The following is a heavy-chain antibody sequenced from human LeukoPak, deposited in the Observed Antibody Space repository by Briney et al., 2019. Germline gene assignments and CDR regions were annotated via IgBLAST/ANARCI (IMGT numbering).Heavy chain of an antibody. J-gene: IGHJ4*02. CDR3: VNRYDY. V-gene: IGHV3-48*01. CDR2: ISSSSSTI. CDR1: GFTFSSYN. Sequence: GGSLRLSCAASGFTFSSYNLNWVRQAPGKGLEWVSYISSSSSTIYYADSVKGRFTISRDNAKNSLYLQMNGLRGDDTAVYYCVNRYDYWGQGTLVTVSS.